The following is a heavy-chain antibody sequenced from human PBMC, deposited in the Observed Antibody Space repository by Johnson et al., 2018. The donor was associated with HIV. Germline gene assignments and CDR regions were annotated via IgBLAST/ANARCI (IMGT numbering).Heavy chain of an antibody. CDR1: GFTFSDYY. Sequence: QVQLVESGGGLVKPGGSLRLSCAASGFTFSDYYMSWIRQAPGKGLEWVSYIASSDSPIYYADSVKGRFTISRDNAKNSLYLQMNTLRAEDTAVYYCARGRGLQCLEWPTGLWSAFEIWGQGTMVTVSS. CDR3: ARGRGLQCLEWPTGLWSAFEI. V-gene: IGHV3-11*04. J-gene: IGHJ3*02. D-gene: IGHD3-3*01. CDR2: IASSDSPI.